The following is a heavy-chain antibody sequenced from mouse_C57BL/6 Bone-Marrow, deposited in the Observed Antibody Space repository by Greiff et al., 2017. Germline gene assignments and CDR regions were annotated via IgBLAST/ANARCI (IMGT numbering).Heavy chain of an antibody. V-gene: IGHV10-1*01. Sequence: EVMLVESGGGLVQPKGSLKLSCAASGFSFNTYAMNWVRQAPGKGLEWVARIRSKSNNYATYYADSVKDRFTISRDDSESMLYLQMNNLKTEDTAMYYCVRDYYGSSPNWYFDVWGTGTTVTVSS. J-gene: IGHJ1*03. CDR3: VRDYYGSSPNWYFDV. CDR1: GFSFNTYA. D-gene: IGHD1-1*01. CDR2: IRSKSNNYAT.